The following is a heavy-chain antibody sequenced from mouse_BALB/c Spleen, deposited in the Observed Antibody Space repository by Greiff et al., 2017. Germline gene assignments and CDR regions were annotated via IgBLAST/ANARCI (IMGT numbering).Heavy chain of an antibody. J-gene: IGHJ3*01. D-gene: IGHD1-2*01. CDR1: GFTFSSFG. Sequence: EVQRVESGGGLVQPGGSRKLSCAASGFTFSSFGMHWVRQAPEKGLEWVAYISSGSSTIYYADTVKGRFTISGDNPKNTLFLQMTSLRSEDTAMYYCARSVTTATFAYWGQGTLVTVSA. CDR2: ISSGSSTI. V-gene: IGHV5-17*02. CDR3: ARSVTTATFAY.